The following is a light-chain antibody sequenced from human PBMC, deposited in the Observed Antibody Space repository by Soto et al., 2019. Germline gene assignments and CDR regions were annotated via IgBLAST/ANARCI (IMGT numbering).Light chain of an antibody. J-gene: IGKJ1*01. V-gene: IGKV3-20*01. CDR2: GAS. CDR1: QSVSSSC. CDR3: QQYGSSPPT. Sequence: EIVLTQSPGTLSLSPAERATLSCRASQSVSSSCLAWYQQKPGQAPRLLIYGASSRATGIPDRFSGSGSGTDFTLTISRLEPEDFAVYYCQQYGSSPPTFGQGTKVDIK.